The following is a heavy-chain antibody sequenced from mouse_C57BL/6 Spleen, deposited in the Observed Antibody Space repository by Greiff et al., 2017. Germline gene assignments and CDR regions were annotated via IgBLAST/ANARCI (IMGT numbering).Heavy chain of an antibody. CDR2: IHPNSGST. Sequence: VQLQQSGAELVKPGASVKLSCKASGYTFTSYGMHWVKQRPGQGLEWIGMIHPNSGSTNYNEKFKSKATLTVDKSSSTAYMQLSSLTSEDSAVYYCARSGEYDPAWFAYWGQGTLVTVSA. CDR3: ARSGEYDPAWFAY. V-gene: IGHV1-64*01. CDR1: GYTFTSYG. D-gene: IGHD2-14*01. J-gene: IGHJ3*01.